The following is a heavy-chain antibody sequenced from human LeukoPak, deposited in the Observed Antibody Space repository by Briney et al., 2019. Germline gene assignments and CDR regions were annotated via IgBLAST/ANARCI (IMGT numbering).Heavy chain of an antibody. CDR2: INPKTGVT. J-gene: IGHJ4*02. D-gene: IGHD1-26*01. V-gene: IGHV1-2*02. CDR1: GYTFTDYY. CDR3: ARDLAMYSPDLDY. Sequence: ASVKVSCKASGYTFTDYYLHWVRQAPGHGLEWMGWINPKTGVTKYAQNFQGRVTMTRDTSISTAYREVSRLRSDDTAVFYCARDLAMYSPDLDYWGQGTLVTVSS.